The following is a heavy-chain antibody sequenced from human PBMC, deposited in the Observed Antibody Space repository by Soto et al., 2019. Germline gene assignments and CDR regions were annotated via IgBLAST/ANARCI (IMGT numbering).Heavy chain of an antibody. V-gene: IGHV3-33*01. CDR3: ARDLRVAAAASDYYYYGMDV. CDR1: GFTFSSYG. J-gene: IGHJ6*02. Sequence: SLRLSCAASGFTFSSYGMHWVRQAPGKGLEWVAVIWYDGSNKYYADSVKGRFTISRDNSKNTLYLQMNSLRAEDTAVYYCARDLRVAAAASDYYYYGMDVWGQGTTVTVSS. CDR2: IWYDGSNK. D-gene: IGHD6-13*01.